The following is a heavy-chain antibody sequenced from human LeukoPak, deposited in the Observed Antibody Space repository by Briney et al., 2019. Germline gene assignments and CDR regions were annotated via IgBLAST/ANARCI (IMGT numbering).Heavy chain of an antibody. V-gene: IGHV3-23*01. CDR3: AKDALLWFGEPFFDY. D-gene: IGHD3-10*01. CDR1: GFTFRNYG. Sequence: GGSLRLSCAASGFTFRNYGMSWVRQAPGKGLEWVSAISGSGINTYYADSVKGRFTISSDNSKNTLYLQMNSLRAEDTAIYYCAKDALLWFGEPFFDYWGQGTLVTVSS. CDR2: ISGSGINT. J-gene: IGHJ4*02.